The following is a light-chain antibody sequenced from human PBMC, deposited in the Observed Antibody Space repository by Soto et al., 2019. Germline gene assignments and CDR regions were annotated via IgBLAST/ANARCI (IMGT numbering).Light chain of an antibody. CDR3: QSYDTSLSGVV. J-gene: IGLJ2*01. CDR1: SSNIGAGSD. V-gene: IGLV1-40*01. CDR2: GNN. Sequence: QSVLTQPPSVSVAPGQRVTISCTGSSSNIGAGSDVHWYQHLPGAAPKLLIYGNNNRPSGVPDRFSGSRSGTSASLAITGPQAEDEAVYFCQSYDTSLSGVVFGGGTKLTVL.